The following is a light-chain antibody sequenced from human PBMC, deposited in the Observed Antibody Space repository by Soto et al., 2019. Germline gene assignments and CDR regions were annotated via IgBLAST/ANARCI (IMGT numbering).Light chain of an antibody. Sequence: QSVLTQPPSVSGAPGQRVTISCTGSRSNIGAGYDVHWYQQLPGTAPKLLIYGNSNRPSGVPDRFSGSKSGTSASLAITGLQAEDEADYYCQSYDSSLSGWVFGVGTKLTVL. CDR1: RSNIGAGYD. CDR2: GNS. CDR3: QSYDSSLSGWV. V-gene: IGLV1-40*01. J-gene: IGLJ3*02.